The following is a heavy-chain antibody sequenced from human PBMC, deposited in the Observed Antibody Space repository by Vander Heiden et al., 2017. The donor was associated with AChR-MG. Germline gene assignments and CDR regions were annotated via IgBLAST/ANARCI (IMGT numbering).Heavy chain of an antibody. CDR2: IWYDGSNK. V-gene: IGHV3-33*01. CDR3: ARGNYYYGRDV. Sequence: VQLVESGGALLQPGWSLRLSSTASGCTFTSCGMHWVRRAPGKGLEWVAVIWYDGSNKYYADSVKGRFTISRDNSKNTLYLQMNSLRAEDTAVYYCARGNYYYGRDVWGQGTTVTVSS. CDR1: GCTFTSCG. J-gene: IGHJ6*02.